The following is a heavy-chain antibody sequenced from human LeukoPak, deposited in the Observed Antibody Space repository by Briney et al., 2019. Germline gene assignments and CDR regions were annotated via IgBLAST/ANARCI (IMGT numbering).Heavy chain of an antibody. CDR2: ITFSSSHI. J-gene: IGHJ4*02. V-gene: IGHV3-21*01. Sequence: RAGGSLRLSCAASGFTFSGYVMTWVRQAPGKGLECVSSITFSSSHIYYADSVKGRFTISRDNAKNLLYLQMNSLRAEDTAVYYCARDPSGNYALDYWGQGTLLTVSS. CDR3: ARDPSGNYALDY. D-gene: IGHD1-26*01. CDR1: GFTFSGYV.